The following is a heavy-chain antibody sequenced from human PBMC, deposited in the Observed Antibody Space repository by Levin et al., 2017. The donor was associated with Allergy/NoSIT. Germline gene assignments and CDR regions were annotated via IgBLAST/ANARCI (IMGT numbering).Heavy chain of an antibody. Sequence: SETLSLTCTVSDGSITGYYWSWIRQAPGRGLEWTGNIHYSGGAKYNPSLKSRLTISVDTSKNQFSLKLSSVTAADTALYYCARHIGKWGFDYWGQGALVAVSS. CDR3: ARHIGKWGFDY. D-gene: IGHD1-26*01. CDR1: DGSITGYY. J-gene: IGHJ4*02. V-gene: IGHV4-59*08. CDR2: IHYSGGA.